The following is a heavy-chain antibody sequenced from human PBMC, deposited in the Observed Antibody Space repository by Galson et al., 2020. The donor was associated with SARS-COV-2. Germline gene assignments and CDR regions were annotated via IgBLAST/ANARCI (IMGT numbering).Heavy chain of an antibody. J-gene: IGHJ3*01. CDR1: GFTFSRHA. CDR2: IPSDGSNR. CDR3: ARAVIVELTYGYSDTAYDV. Sequence: GESLKISCSASGFTFSRHAMHWVRQAPGKGLEWVATIPSDGSNRYYADSVKGRFTISRDNSKNTLYLQIHSLRAEETAEYYCARAVIVELTYGYSDTAYDVWGQGTMVTVSS. V-gene: IGHV3-30*04. D-gene: IGHD2-21*01.